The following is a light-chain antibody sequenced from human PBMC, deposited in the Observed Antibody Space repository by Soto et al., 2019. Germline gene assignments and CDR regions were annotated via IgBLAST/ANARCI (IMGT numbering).Light chain of an antibody. CDR2: LDSDGSH. Sequence: QAVLTQSPTASASLGASVKLTCTLGSRHSSYAIAWHQQQPEKGPRYLMKLDSDGSHTKGDAIPDRFSGSSSGAERYLTISSLQSEDEADYYCQTWGTGIHVVFGGGTKVTVL. CDR3: QTWGTGIHVV. V-gene: IGLV4-69*01. CDR1: SRHSSYA. J-gene: IGLJ2*01.